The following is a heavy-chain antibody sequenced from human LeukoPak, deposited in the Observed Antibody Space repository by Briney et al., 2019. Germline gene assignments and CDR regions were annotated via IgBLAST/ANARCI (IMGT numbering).Heavy chain of an antibody. V-gene: IGHV3-21*01. Sequence: GGSLRLSCADSGFTFSNYNMNWVRQAPGKAMEWVSSITSSGTYTFYADSVKGRFTISRDNAKNSLYLQMDSLGPEDTAVYYCARDPYSGNYGTYYYYYMDVWGKGTTVTISS. J-gene: IGHJ6*03. CDR2: ITSSGTYT. D-gene: IGHD1-26*01. CDR1: GFTFSNYN. CDR3: ARDPYSGNYGTYYYYYMDV.